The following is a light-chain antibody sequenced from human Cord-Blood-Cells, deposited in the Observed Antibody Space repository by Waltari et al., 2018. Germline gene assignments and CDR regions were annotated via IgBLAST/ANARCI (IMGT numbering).Light chain of an antibody. J-gene: IGKJ1*01. Sequence: DIQTTQSPSTLSASVGDRVTITCRASQSISSWFAWYQQKPGKAPKLLIYKASSLESGVPSRFSGSGSGTEFTLTISSLQPDDFATYYCQQYNSYSRTFGQGTKVEIK. CDR3: QQYNSYSRT. CDR2: KAS. CDR1: QSISSW. V-gene: IGKV1-5*03.